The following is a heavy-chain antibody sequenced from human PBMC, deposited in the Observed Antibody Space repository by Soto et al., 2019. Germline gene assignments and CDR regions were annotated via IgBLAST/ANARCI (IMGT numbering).Heavy chain of an antibody. CDR1: GFDFSNYW. Sequence: PGGSLRLSCGTSGFDFSNYWMHWVRQAPGKGLVWVSRINGDGSDTKYADYVKGRFTISRDNAKNTVYLQMNSLRVDDTAVYYCARDQTTGDWFDAWGQGP. D-gene: IGHD4-17*01. J-gene: IGHJ5*02. CDR3: ARDQTTGDWFDA. V-gene: IGHV3-74*03. CDR2: INGDGSDT.